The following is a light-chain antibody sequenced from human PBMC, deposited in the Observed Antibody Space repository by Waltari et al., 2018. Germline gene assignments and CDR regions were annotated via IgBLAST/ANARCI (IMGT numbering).Light chain of an antibody. CDR2: WAS. J-gene: IGKJ2*01. CDR3: QQYYDTPPT. CDR1: QNVFYKSTKKDY. Sequence: VLTQSPDSLAVSLGERATINCRSSQNVFYKSTKKDYLAWYQQRPGQPPKLLIYWASTRESGVPDRFSGSGSGTDFTLTINDLQAEDMAVYYCQQYYDTPPTFGQGTRLEI. V-gene: IGKV4-1*01.